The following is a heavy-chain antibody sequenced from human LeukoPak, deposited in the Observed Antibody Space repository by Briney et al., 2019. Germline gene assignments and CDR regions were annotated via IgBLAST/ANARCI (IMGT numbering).Heavy chain of an antibody. CDR2: INPNSGGT. CDR1: GYTFTGYY. CDR3: ARSGLFTMIVVVGVFDI. Sequence: ASVKVSCKASGYTFTGYYMDWVRQAPGQGLEWMGGINPNSGGTNYAQKFQGRVTMTRDTSISTAYMELSRLRSDDTAVYYCARSGLFTMIVVVGVFDIWGQGTMVTVSS. D-gene: IGHD3-22*01. J-gene: IGHJ3*02. V-gene: IGHV1-2*02.